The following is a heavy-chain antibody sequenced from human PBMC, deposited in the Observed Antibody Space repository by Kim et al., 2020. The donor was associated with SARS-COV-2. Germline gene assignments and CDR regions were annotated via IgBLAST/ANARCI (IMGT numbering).Heavy chain of an antibody. CDR1: GFKFSNYF. J-gene: IGHJ2*01. V-gene: IGHV3-21*01. D-gene: IGHD4-17*01. CDR3: ARVGYGVELHWYFDL. CDR2: ISVGSNYR. Sequence: GGSLRLSCSASGFKFSNYFMHWVRQAPGKGLEWVASISVGSNYRYYGDSVKGRFLISRDNVENSLYLQMNNLKVEDTALYYCARVGYGVELHWYFDLWGRGTLVTVSS.